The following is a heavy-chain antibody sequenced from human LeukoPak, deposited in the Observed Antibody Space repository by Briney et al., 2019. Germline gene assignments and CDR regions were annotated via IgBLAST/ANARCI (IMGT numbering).Heavy chain of an antibody. V-gene: IGHV3-20*04. CDR2: INWNSGST. J-gene: IGHJ4*02. D-gene: IGHD1-7*01. CDR1: GFTFDDYG. CDR3: ARGEELEHFDY. Sequence: GGSLRLSCAASGFTFDDYGMSRVRQAPRKGLEWVSGINWNSGSTGYADSVKGRFTISRDNAKNSLYLQMNSLRAEDTALYYCARGEELEHFDYWGQGTLVTVSS.